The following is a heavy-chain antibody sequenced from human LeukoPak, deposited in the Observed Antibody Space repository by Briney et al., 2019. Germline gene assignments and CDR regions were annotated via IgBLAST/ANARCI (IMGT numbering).Heavy chain of an antibody. J-gene: IGHJ6*02. D-gene: IGHD3-10*01. V-gene: IGHV3-30-3*01. CDR3: ARSVHITMVRGVYYYYGMDV. CDR1: GFTFSSYA. Sequence: GGSLRLSCAASGFTFSSYAMHWVRQAPGKGLEWVAVISYDGSNKYYADSVKGRFTISRDNSKNTLYLQMNSLRAEDTAVYYCARSVHITMVRGVYYYYGMDVWGQGTTVTVSS. CDR2: ISYDGSNK.